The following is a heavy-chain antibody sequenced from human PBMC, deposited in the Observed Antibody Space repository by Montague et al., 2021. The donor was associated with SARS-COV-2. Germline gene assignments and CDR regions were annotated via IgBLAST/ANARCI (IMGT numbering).Heavy chain of an antibody. CDR3: ARVSIPDDPDDAYYGMDV. CDR1: GYSISSGDY. Sequence: SETLSLTCTVSGYSISSGDYWGWIRQPPGKELVWIGRIYRNGNTYYNPSLKSRVTISVDTSKNQFSLKLRSVTAADTAVYYCARVSIPDDPDDAYYGMDVWGQGTTVTVSS. V-gene: IGHV4-38-2*02. D-gene: IGHD2-21*01. CDR2: IYRNGNT. J-gene: IGHJ6*02.